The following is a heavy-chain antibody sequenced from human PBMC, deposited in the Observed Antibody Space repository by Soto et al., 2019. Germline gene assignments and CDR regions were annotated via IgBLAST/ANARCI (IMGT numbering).Heavy chain of an antibody. Sequence: SVKVSCKASGYTFTNFGISWVRQAPGQGLEWMGGIIPIFGTANYAQKFQGRVTITADESTSTAYMELSSLRSEDTAVYYCARATGNRYFDYWGQGTLVTVSS. CDR2: IIPIFGTA. CDR1: GYTFTNFG. J-gene: IGHJ4*02. V-gene: IGHV1-69*13. CDR3: ARATGNRYFDY.